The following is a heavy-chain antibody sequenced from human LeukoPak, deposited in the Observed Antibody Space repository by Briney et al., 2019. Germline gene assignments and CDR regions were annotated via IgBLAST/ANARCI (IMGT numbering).Heavy chain of an antibody. D-gene: IGHD5-18*01. Sequence: SETLSLTCAVYGGSFSGYYWSWIRQPPGKGLEWIGEINHSGSTNYNPSLKSRVTISVDTSKNQFSLKLSSVTAADTAVYYCARCGSGWIQLWLPRYYFDYWGQGTLVTVSS. J-gene: IGHJ4*02. CDR1: GGSFSGYY. V-gene: IGHV4-34*01. CDR3: ARCGSGWIQLWLPRYYFDY. CDR2: INHSGST.